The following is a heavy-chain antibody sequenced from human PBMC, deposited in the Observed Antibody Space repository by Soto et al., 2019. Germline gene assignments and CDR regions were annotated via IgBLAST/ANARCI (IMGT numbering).Heavy chain of an antibody. J-gene: IGHJ6*02. CDR1: GYFFSDYY. Sequence: ASVKVSCKASGYFFSDYYIHWVRQARGQGLEWMGWINPNSGDIKYAQNFQDWVTMTRDTSISTAYMEVSRLRSDDTAVYYCARENIGVLPGAVLRGPSGMDVWGQGTTVTVSS. D-gene: IGHD2-2*01. V-gene: IGHV1-2*04. CDR2: INPNSGDI. CDR3: ARENIGVLPGAVLRGPSGMDV.